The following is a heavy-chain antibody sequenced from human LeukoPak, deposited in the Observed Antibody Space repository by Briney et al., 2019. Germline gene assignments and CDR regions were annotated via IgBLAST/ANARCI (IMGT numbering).Heavy chain of an antibody. D-gene: IGHD2-15*01. Sequence: GGSLRLSCAASGFTFSSYAMSWFRQAPGKGREWVSAISGSGGSTYYADSVKGRFTISRDNSKNTLYLQMNSLRAEDTAVYYCAKDRDIVVVVAATQEYFQHWGQRTLVTVSS. CDR3: AKDRDIVVVVAATQEYFQH. J-gene: IGHJ1*01. CDR2: ISGSGGST. V-gene: IGHV3-23*01. CDR1: GFTFSSYA.